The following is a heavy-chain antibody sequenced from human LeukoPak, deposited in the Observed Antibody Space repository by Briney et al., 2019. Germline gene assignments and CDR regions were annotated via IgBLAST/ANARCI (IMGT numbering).Heavy chain of an antibody. V-gene: IGHV3-66*02. CDR3: AREAYSSSPRYYFDY. D-gene: IGHD6-6*01. Sequence: GGSLRLSCAASGFTVSSNYMSWVRQAPGKGLEGGSVIYSGGSTYYSDSVKGRFTISRDNAKNTLYLQMNSLRAEDTAVYYCAREAYSSSPRYYFDYWGQGTLVTVSS. CDR2: IYSGGST. CDR1: GFTVSSNY. J-gene: IGHJ4*02.